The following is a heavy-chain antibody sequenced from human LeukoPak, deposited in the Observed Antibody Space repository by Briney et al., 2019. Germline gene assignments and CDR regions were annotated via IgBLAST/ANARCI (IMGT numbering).Heavy chain of an antibody. V-gene: IGHV5-51*01. J-gene: IGHJ4*02. CDR1: GYSFTSYW. Sequence: GESLKISCKGSGYSFTSYWIGWVRQMPGKGLEWMGIIYPGDSDTRYSPSFQGQVTISADKSISTAYLQWSSLKASDTAMYYCARGDSGYSGYYYFDYWGQGTLVTVSS. CDR2: IYPGDSDT. D-gene: IGHD5-12*01. CDR3: ARGDSGYSGYYYFDY.